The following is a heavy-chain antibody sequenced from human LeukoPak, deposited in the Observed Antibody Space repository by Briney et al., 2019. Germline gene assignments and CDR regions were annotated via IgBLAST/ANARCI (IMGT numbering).Heavy chain of an antibody. V-gene: IGHV4-4*07. CDR2: IYTSGST. Sequence: SETLSLTCAVSGGSISSYYWSWIRQPAGKGLEWIGRIYTSGSTNYNPSLKSRVTMSVDTSKNQFSLKLSSVTAADTAVYYCARDPERQQLVKGVAFDIWGQGTMVTVSS. CDR3: ARDPERQQLVKGVAFDI. D-gene: IGHD6-13*01. J-gene: IGHJ3*02. CDR1: GGSISSYY.